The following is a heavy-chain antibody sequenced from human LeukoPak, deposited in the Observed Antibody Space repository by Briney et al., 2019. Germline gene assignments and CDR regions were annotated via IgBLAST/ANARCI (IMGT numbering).Heavy chain of an antibody. J-gene: IGHJ1*01. Sequence: PGGSLTPSRTTSGFTLSNYWMYWVRQAPGKGLMWVSRIKSDGTGITYTHSVEGRFTISRDNAKNTLYLQMNSLRDEDTAVYYCVRGRTIDDWSQGPLATVSS. D-gene: IGHD3-3*01. CDR3: VRGRTIDD. CDR1: GFTLSNYW. CDR2: IKSDGTGI. V-gene: IGHV3-74*01.